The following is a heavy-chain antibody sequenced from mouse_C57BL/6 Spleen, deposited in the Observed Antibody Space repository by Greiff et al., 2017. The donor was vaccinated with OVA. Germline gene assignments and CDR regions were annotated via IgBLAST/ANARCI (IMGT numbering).Heavy chain of an antibody. Sequence: EVQRVESGGDLVKPGGSLKLSCAASGFTFSSYGMSWVRQTPDKRLEWVATISSGGSYTYYPDSVKGRFTISRDNAKNTLYLQMSSLKSEDTAMYYCARDDGYYPYYAMDYWGQGTSVTVSS. V-gene: IGHV5-6*01. CDR1: GFTFSSYG. CDR3: ARDDGYYPYYAMDY. J-gene: IGHJ4*01. D-gene: IGHD2-3*01. CDR2: ISSGGSYT.